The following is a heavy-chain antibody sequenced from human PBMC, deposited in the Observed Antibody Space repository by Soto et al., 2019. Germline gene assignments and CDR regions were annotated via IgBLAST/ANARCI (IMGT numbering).Heavy chain of an antibody. CDR1: GFTFSSYG. D-gene: IGHD3-22*01. J-gene: IGHJ4*02. CDR3: AKGGRGYYRGGYYFDY. CDR2: ISYDGSNK. V-gene: IGHV3-30*18. Sequence: GGSLRLSCAASGFTFSSYGMHWVRQAPGKGLEWVAVISYDGSNKYYADSVKGRFTISRDNSKNTLYLQMNSLRAEDTAVYYCAKGGRGYYRGGYYFDYWGQGTMFTVSS.